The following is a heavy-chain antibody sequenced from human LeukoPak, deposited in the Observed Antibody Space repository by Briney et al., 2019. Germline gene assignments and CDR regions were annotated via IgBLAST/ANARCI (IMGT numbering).Heavy chain of an antibody. CDR1: GFSLSNARVG. D-gene: IGHD3-16*01. CDR3: ARITLGGYFDY. CDR2: IFSNDEK. V-gene: IGHV2-26*01. Sequence: SGPTLVNPTETLTLTCTVSGFSLSNARVGVSWIRQPPGKALERLAYIFSNDEKSYSTSLRSRLTISKDTSKSQVVLTMTNMDPVDTATYYCARITLGGYFDYWGQGTLVTVSS. J-gene: IGHJ4*02.